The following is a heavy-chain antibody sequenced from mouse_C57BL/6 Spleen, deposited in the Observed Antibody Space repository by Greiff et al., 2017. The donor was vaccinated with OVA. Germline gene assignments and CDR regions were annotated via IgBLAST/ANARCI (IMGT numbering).Heavy chain of an antibody. V-gene: IGHV1-72*01. CDR1: GYTFTSYW. Sequence: QVQLKQPGAELVKPGASVKLSCKASGYTFTSYWMHWVKQRPGRGLEWIGRIDPNSGGTKYNEKFKSKATLTLDKPSSTAYMQLSRLTSEDSAVYYCARVTTVVAREYFDCWGQGTTLTVSS. CDR3: ARVTTVVAREYFDC. CDR2: IDPNSGGT. J-gene: IGHJ2*01. D-gene: IGHD1-1*01.